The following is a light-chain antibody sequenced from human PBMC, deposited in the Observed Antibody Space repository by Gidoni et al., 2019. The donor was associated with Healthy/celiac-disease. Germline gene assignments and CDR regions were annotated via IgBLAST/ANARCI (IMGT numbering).Light chain of an antibody. J-gene: IGKJ4*01. V-gene: IGKV3D-11*02. Sequence: DIVLTQSPATLSLSPGERATLSCRASQSVSSYLAWYQQKPGQAPRLLIYDASNRATGIPAMFSGSGPGTDFTLTISSLEPEDFAVYYCQQRSNWPLTFGGGTKVEIK. CDR3: QQRSNWPLT. CDR2: DAS. CDR1: QSVSSY.